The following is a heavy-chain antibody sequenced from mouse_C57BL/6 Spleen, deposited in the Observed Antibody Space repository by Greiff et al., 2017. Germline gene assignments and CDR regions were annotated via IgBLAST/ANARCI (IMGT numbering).Heavy chain of an antibody. CDR1: GYTFTTYP. D-gene: IGHD1-1*01. CDR2: FHPYNDDT. V-gene: IGHV1-47*01. J-gene: IGHJ2*01. CDR3: AITTTGGYYFDY. Sequence: VQLQESGAELVKPGASVKMSCKASGYTFTTYPIEWMKQNHGKSLEWIGNFHPYNDDTKYNEKFKGKATLTVEKSSSTVYLELSRLTSDDSAVYYCAITTTGGYYFDYWGQGTTLTVSS.